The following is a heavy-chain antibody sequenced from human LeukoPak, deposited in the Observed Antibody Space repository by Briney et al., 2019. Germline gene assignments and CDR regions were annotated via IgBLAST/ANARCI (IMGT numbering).Heavy chain of an antibody. J-gene: IGHJ3*02. CDR2: INQDGGEK. CDR1: GFTFSTYW. V-gene: IGHV3-7*01. D-gene: IGHD2-15*01. CDR3: ARGTGIFSTGGTCYSLGAFDI. Sequence: PGGSLRLSCVASGFTFSTYWMSWVRQAPGKGLEWVANINQDGGEKDYMDSVKGRFTFSRDNAKNSLYLQMNNLRAGDTAVYYCARGTGIFSTGGTCYSLGAFDIWGQGTMVTVSS.